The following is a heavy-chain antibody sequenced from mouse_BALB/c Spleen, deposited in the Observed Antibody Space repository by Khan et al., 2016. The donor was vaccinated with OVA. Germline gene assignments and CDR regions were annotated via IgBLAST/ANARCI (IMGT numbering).Heavy chain of an antibody. J-gene: IGHJ3*01. CDR3: AGSNGDYGVAY. V-gene: IGHV9-3*02. Sequence: QIQLVQSGPELKKPGETVKISCKASGYTLTNYGMNWVKQAPGKGLKWMGWINTHTGEPTYAEDFKGRIAIPLEPSASTAYLQINNLNNEDTSTYFCAGSNGDYGVAYWGQGTLVTVSA. CDR2: INTHTGEP. CDR1: GYTLTNYG. D-gene: IGHD2-13*01.